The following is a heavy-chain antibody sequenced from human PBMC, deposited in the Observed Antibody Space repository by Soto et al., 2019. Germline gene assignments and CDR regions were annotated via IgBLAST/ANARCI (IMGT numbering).Heavy chain of an antibody. V-gene: IGHV3-7*05. Sequence: EVQLVESGGGLVQPGGSLRLSCAASGFTFSSYWMSWVRQAPGKGLEWVANIKQDGSEKYYVDSVKGRFTISRDNAKNTLYLQMNSLRVEDTAVYYCARGGDISSWYFNYYYYYGMDVLGQGTTVTVSS. CDR3: ARGGDISSWYFNYYYYYGMDV. CDR2: IKQDGSEK. J-gene: IGHJ6*02. D-gene: IGHD6-13*01. CDR1: GFTFSSYW.